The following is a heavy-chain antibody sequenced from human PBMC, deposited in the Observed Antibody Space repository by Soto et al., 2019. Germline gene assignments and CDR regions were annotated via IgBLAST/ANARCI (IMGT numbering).Heavy chain of an antibody. Sequence: QVQLQESGPGLVKTSETLSLTCTVSGGSITSDYWSWIRQPPGKGLEWIGYIYHSGSTNHNPSLKRRVTVSVDTSKNQFSLKLSSVTAADTAVYYCARGGGGSRDYYYGMDVWGQGTTVTVSS. D-gene: IGHD2-15*01. CDR2: IYHSGST. CDR3: ARGGGGSRDYYYGMDV. CDR1: GGSITSDY. J-gene: IGHJ6*02. V-gene: IGHV4-59*08.